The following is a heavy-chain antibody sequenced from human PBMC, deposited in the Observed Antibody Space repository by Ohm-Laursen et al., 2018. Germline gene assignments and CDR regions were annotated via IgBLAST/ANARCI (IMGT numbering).Heavy chain of an antibody. D-gene: IGHD4-17*01. CDR2: ISAYNGNT. CDR1: GYTFTSYG. CDR3: ARDMDYGDYVGRV. V-gene: IGHV1-18*01. J-gene: IGHJ6*02. Sequence: ASVKVSCNASGYTFTSYGISWVRQAPGQELEWMGWISAYNGNTNYAQKLQGRVTMTTDTSTSTAYMELRSLRSDDTAVYYCARDMDYGDYVGRVWGQGTTVTVSS.